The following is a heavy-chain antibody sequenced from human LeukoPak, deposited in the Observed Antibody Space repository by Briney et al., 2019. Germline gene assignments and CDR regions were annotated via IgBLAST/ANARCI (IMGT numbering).Heavy chain of an antibody. Sequence: GESLKISCKGSGYRFDINWIGWVRQMPGKGLEWMGIIYPGDSDTRYSPSFQGQVTISADKSISTAYLQWSSLKASGTAMYYCARRDYGGDPGIWGQGTMVTVSS. J-gene: IGHJ3*02. D-gene: IGHD4-23*01. V-gene: IGHV5-51*01. CDR3: ARRDYGGDPGI. CDR2: IYPGDSDT. CDR1: GYRFDINW.